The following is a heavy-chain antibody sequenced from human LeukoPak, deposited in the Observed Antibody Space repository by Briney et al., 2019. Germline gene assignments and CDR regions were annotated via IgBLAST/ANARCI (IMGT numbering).Heavy chain of an antibody. Sequence: KPGESLKISCKGSGYSFTSYWIGWVRQMPGKGLEWMGIIYPGDSDTRYSPSFQGQVTISADKSISTAYLQWSSLKASDTAMYYCARLGYSGYIPPFYYFAYWGQGTLVTVSS. CDR1: GYSFTSYW. V-gene: IGHV5-51*01. J-gene: IGHJ4*02. CDR2: IYPGDSDT. CDR3: ARLGYSGYIPPFYYFAY. D-gene: IGHD5-12*01.